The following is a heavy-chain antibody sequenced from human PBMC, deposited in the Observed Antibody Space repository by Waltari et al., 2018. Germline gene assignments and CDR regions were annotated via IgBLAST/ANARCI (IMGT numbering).Heavy chain of an antibody. J-gene: IGHJ4*02. D-gene: IGHD6-25*01. V-gene: IGHV4-34*02. CDR2: INPSGGT. CDR1: GESFGDYS. CDR3: ASRAPSGYDH. Sequence: QVQLQQWGAGLLKPSETLSLTCAVSGESFGDYSWTWIRQSPGKGLEWIGEINPSGGTNYNPSLKSRVIITIDTSKNQFSLKLTSVTAADTAVYYCASRAPSGYDHWGQGTLVTVSS.